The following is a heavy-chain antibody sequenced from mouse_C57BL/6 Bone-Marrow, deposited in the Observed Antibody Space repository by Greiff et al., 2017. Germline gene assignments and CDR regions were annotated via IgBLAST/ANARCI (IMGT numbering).Heavy chain of an antibody. V-gene: IGHV10-1*01. Sequence: EVMLVESGGGLVQPKGSLKLSCAASGFSFNTYAMNWVRQAPGKGLEWVARIRSKSNNYATYYADSVKDRFTISRDDSESMLYLQMNILKTEDTAMYYCVRHGWFSWFAYWGQGTLVTVSA. D-gene: IGHD2-3*01. CDR1: GFSFNTYA. CDR2: IRSKSNNYAT. J-gene: IGHJ3*01. CDR3: VRHGWFSWFAY.